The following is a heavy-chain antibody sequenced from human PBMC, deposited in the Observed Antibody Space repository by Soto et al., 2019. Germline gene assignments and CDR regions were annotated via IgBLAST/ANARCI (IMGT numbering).Heavy chain of an antibody. D-gene: IGHD6-6*01. Sequence: EVQLVESGGGLVKPGGSLRLSCAASGFTFSSYSMNWVRQAPGKGLEWVSSISSSSSYIYYADSVKGRFTISRDNAKNSLYLQMNSLRAEDTAVYYCARDLSIAARHGSDWFDPWGQGTLVTVSS. V-gene: IGHV3-21*01. CDR1: GFTFSSYS. CDR2: ISSSSSYI. J-gene: IGHJ5*02. CDR3: ARDLSIAARHGSDWFDP.